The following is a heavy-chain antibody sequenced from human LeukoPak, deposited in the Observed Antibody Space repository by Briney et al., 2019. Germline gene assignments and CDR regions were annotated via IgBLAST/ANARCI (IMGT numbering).Heavy chain of an antibody. CDR2: ISAYNGNT. J-gene: IGHJ4*02. CDR3: AREGYSYGTGYYFDY. D-gene: IGHD5-18*01. CDR1: GYTFTSYG. V-gene: IGHV1-18*01. Sequence: ASVKVSCKASGYTFTSYGISWVRQAPGQGLEWMGWISAYNGNTNYAQKLQGRVTMTTDTSTSTAYMGLRSLRSDDTAVYYCAREGYSYGTGYYFDYWGQGTLVTVSS.